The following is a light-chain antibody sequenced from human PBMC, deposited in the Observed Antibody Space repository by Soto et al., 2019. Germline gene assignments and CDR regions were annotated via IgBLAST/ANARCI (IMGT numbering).Light chain of an antibody. Sequence: QSALTQPASVSGSPGQSITISCTGTSSDVGGYNFVSWYQHHPGKAPKLSIYEVTTRPSGVSNRFSASKSGNTASLTISVLQAEDEADYYCSSYTNTSTLVGFGGGTKLTVL. J-gene: IGLJ2*01. V-gene: IGLV2-14*01. CDR1: SSDVGGYNF. CDR2: EVT. CDR3: SSYTNTSTLVG.